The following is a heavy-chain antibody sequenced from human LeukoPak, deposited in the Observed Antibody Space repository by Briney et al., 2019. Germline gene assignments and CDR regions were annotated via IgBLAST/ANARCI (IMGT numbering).Heavy chain of an antibody. J-gene: IGHJ5*02. CDR1: GFTVSSIY. D-gene: IGHD2-2*01. CDR2: IYSDGNT. CDR3: AGDTHCSSWYDH. Sequence: PGGSLRLSCAVSGFTVSSIYMTWVRQAPGKGLEWVSSIYSDGNTYYADSVKGRFTLSRDSSRNTLYLQMNDLRVEDTAVYYCAGDTHCSSWYDHWGQGTLVTVSS. V-gene: IGHV3-53*01.